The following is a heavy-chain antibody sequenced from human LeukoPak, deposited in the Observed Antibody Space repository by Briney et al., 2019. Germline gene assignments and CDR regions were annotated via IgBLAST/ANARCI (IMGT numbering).Heavy chain of an antibody. CDR3: ASIEYSSSSSWYYYYYMDV. CDR1: GFTFSSYS. CDR2: ISSSSSYI. D-gene: IGHD6-6*01. Sequence: PGGSLRLSCAASGFTFSSYSMNWVRQAPGKGLEWVSSISSSSSYIYYADSVKGRFTISRDNAKNSLYLQMNSLRAEDTAVYYCASIEYSSSSSWYYYYYMDVWGKGTTVTVSS. J-gene: IGHJ6*03. V-gene: IGHV3-21*01.